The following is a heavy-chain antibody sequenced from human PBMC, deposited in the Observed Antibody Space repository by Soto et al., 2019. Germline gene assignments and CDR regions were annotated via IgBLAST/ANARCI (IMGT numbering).Heavy chain of an antibody. J-gene: IGHJ6*02. V-gene: IGHV4-30-2*01. CDR2: IYHSGST. Sequence: PSETLSLTCAVSGGSIISGGYSWIWIRQPPGKGLEWIGYIYHSGSTYYNPSLKSRVTISVDRSKNQFSLKLSSVTAADTAVYYCARVTGGYYYGMDVWGQGTTVT. CDR1: GGSIISGGYS. CDR3: ARVTGGYYYGMDV.